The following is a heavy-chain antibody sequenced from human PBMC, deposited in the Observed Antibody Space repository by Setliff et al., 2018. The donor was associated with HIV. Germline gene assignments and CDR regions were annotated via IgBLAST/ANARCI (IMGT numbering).Heavy chain of an antibody. CDR2: IYYTGNI. CDR1: GGLMSGYF. CDR3: ARIPWVATLWGGAFDL. V-gene: IGHV4-59*01. Sequence: PSETLSLTCRVSGGLMSGYFWSWVRQPPGKGLEWVAYIYYTGNINQNPSLKSRVTMSMDTSKNQFSLQLSSVTAADTAVYYCARIPWVATLWGGAFDLWGHGTMVTVSS. D-gene: IGHD5-12*01. J-gene: IGHJ3*01.